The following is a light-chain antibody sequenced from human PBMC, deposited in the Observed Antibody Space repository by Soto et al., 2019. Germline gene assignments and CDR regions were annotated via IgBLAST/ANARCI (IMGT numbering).Light chain of an antibody. J-gene: IGLJ3*02. CDR2: EVS. Sequence: QSVLTQPPSASGSPGQSVTISCTGTSSDVGAYKYVSWYQQYPGKAPKLMIYEVSKRPSGVPARFSGSKSGNTASLTVSGLQSEDEADYYCTSYVGSDIWVFGGGTKVTVL. V-gene: IGLV2-8*01. CDR3: TSYVGSDIWV. CDR1: SSDVGAYKY.